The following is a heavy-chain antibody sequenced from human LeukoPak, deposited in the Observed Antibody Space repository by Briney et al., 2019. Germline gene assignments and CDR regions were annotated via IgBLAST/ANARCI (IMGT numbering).Heavy chain of an antibody. CDR2: IYTSGST. CDR3: AGGPVLLWFRELLHDAFDI. Sequence: SETLSLTCTVSGGSISSGSHYWSWIRQPAGKGLEWIGRIYTSGSTNYNPSLKGRVTISVDTSKNQFSLRLSSVTAADTAVYDCAGGPVLLWFRELLHDAFDIWGQGTMVTVSS. J-gene: IGHJ3*02. CDR1: GGSISSGSHY. D-gene: IGHD3-10*01. V-gene: IGHV4-61*02.